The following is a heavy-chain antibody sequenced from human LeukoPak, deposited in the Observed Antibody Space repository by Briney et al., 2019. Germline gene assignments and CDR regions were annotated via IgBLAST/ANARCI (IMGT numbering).Heavy chain of an antibody. D-gene: IGHD3-10*01. J-gene: IGHJ6*02. Sequence: PGRSLRLSCAASGFTFSSYAMHWVRQAPGKGLEWVAVISYDGSNKYYADSVKGRFTISRDNSKNTLYLQMNSLRAEDTAVCYCARAGYYGSGSYPRLSYYGMDVWGQGTTVTVSS. V-gene: IGHV3-30-3*01. CDR2: ISYDGSNK. CDR1: GFTFSSYA. CDR3: ARAGYYGSGSYPRLSYYGMDV.